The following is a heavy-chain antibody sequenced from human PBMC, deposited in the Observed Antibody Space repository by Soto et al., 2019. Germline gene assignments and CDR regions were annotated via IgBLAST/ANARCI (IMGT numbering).Heavy chain of an antibody. CDR3: ARESQRQNYDFWSGYYPMGY. J-gene: IGHJ4*02. D-gene: IGHD3-3*01. CDR1: GFTFSSYA. V-gene: IGHV3-30-3*01. CDR2: ISYDGSNK. Sequence: GGSLRLSCAASGFTFSSYAMHWVRQAPGKGLEWVAVISYDGSNKYYADSVKGRFTIPRDNSKNTLYLQMNSLRAEDTAVYYCARESQRQNYDFWSGYYPMGYWGQGTLVTVSS.